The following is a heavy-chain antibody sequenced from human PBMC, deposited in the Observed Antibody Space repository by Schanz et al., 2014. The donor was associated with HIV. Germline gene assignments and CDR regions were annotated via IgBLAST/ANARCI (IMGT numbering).Heavy chain of an antibody. V-gene: IGHV3-15*01. CDR3: TTDPLRDYGVDV. J-gene: IGHJ6*02. CDR2: IKSNPDGGTI. CDR1: GFTFSNVW. Sequence: EVQLVESGGGLVKPGGSLRLSCAASGFTFSNVWMSWVRQAPGKGLEWVGRIKSNPDGGTIDYAAPVKGRFTISRDDSKNTLYLQMNSLKTEDTAVYYCTTDPLRDYGVDVGGQGTTVTVSS.